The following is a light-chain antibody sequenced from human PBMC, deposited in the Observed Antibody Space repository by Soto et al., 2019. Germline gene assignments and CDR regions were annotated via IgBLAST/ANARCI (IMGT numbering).Light chain of an antibody. J-gene: IGKJ3*01. V-gene: IGKV3D-20*02. Sequence: EVVLTQSPGTLSLSPGERVTLSCRASQSVTSNYLAWYQQKPGQTPRLLIYGASSRATGIPDRFSGSGSGTDFSLTISRLEPEDFAVYYCQQRSNWPLTFGPGTKVDIK. CDR2: GAS. CDR1: QSVTSNY. CDR3: QQRSNWPLT.